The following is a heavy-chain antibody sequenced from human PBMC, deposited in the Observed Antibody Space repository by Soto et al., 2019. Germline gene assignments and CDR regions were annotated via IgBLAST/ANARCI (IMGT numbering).Heavy chain of an antibody. Sequence: GASVKVSCKASGYTFTSYGISWVRQAPGQGLEWMGWISAYNGNTNYAQKLQGRVTMTTDTSTSTAYMELRSLRSDDTAVYYCARETLPLSYYYYYMDVWGKGTTVTVSS. CDR2: ISAYNGNT. CDR1: GYTFTSYG. J-gene: IGHJ6*03. CDR3: ARETLPLSYYYYYMDV. V-gene: IGHV1-18*01.